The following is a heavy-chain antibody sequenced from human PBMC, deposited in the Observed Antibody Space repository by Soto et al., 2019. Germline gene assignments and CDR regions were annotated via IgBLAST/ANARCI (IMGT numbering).Heavy chain of an antibody. CDR3: LRPYFFDY. CDR1: GFTFSYYY. J-gene: IGHJ4*02. V-gene: IGHV3-11*01. CDR2: INEDGTKT. Sequence: GGSLRLSCTASGFTFSYYYMTWIRQSPGKGLEWISFINEDGTKTYYADSVKGRFTISRDNAKNSLYLQINSLRAEDTAVYYCLRPYFFDYWGQGTPVTVSS.